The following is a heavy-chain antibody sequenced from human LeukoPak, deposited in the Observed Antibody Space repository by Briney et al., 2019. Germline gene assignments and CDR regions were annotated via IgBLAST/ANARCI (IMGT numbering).Heavy chain of an antibody. Sequence: ASVKVSCKASGYTFTSYGISWVRQAPGQGLEWMGGIIPIFGTANYAQKFQGRVTITTDESTSTAYMELSSLRSEDTAVYYCAIAHSSGWYRGLGYFDYWGQGTLVTVSS. CDR1: GYTFTSYG. V-gene: IGHV1-69*05. CDR3: AIAHSSGWYRGLGYFDY. D-gene: IGHD6-19*01. CDR2: IIPIFGTA. J-gene: IGHJ4*02.